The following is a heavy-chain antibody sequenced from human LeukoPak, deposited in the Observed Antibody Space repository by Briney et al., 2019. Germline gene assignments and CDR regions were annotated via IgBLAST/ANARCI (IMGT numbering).Heavy chain of an antibody. Sequence: GASVKVSCKASGYTFTGYYMHWVRQAPGQGLEWMGWTNPNSGGTNYAQKFQGRVTMTRDTSISTAYMELSRLRSDDTAVYYCAREVDTAMVYAFDIWGQGTMVTVSS. CDR2: TNPNSGGT. D-gene: IGHD5-18*01. J-gene: IGHJ3*02. CDR3: AREVDTAMVYAFDI. V-gene: IGHV1-2*02. CDR1: GYTFTGYY.